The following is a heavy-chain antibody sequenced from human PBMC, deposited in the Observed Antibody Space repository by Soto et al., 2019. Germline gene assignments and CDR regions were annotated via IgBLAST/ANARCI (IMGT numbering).Heavy chain of an antibody. CDR1: GYSFTSFW. D-gene: IGHD6-6*01. CDR2: IYPGDSDT. Sequence: PGESIKISCKGSGYSFTSFWIGWVSKMPGKGLEWMGIIYPGDSDTRYSPSFQGQVTISADKSISTAYLQWSSLKASDTAMYYCATRVEYSSSSDYYYYGIDVSGQGTTVTVSS. V-gene: IGHV5-51*01. J-gene: IGHJ6*02. CDR3: ATRVEYSSSSDYYYYGIDV.